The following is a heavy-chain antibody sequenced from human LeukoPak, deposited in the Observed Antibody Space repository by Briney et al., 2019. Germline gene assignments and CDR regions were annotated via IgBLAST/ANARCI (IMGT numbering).Heavy chain of an antibody. D-gene: IGHD3-3*01. CDR1: GGSFSSYY. CDR2: IYYSGST. Sequence: PSETLSLTCAVYGGSFSSYYWGWIRQPPGKGLEWIGSIYYSGSTYYNPSLKSRVTISVDTSKNQFSLKLSSVTAADTAVYYCAREGDYDFWSGPSWFDPWGQGTLVTVSS. CDR3: AREGDYDFWSGPSWFDP. J-gene: IGHJ5*02. V-gene: IGHV4-39*02.